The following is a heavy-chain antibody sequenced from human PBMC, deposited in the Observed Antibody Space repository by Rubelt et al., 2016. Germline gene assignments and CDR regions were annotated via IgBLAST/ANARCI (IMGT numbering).Heavy chain of an antibody. CDR1: GYTFTSYG. V-gene: IGHV1-18*01. Sequence: QVQLVQSGAEVKKPGASVKVSCKASGYTFTSYGISWVRQAPGQGLEWLGWTSAYTENTNYAQKLQGRVTMTTDTTTSTAYMELRSLRSDDTAVYYCARVISGVEYSSSWHFDYWGQGTLVTVSS. D-gene: IGHD6-13*01. J-gene: IGHJ4*02. CDR2: TSAYTENT. CDR3: ARVISGVEYSSSWHFDY.